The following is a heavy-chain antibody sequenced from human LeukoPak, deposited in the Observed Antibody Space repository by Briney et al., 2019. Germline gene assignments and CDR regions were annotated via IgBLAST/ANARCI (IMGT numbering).Heavy chain of an antibody. D-gene: IGHD3-3*01. V-gene: IGHV4-59*01. Sequence: PSGTLTLTCTVSGGSISSYYWSWIRQPPGKGLEWIGYIYYSGSTNYNPSLKSRVTISVDTSKNQFSLKLSSVTAADTAVYYCARVTGPYDFWSGFDPWGQGTLVTVSS. CDR3: ARVTGPYDFWSGFDP. J-gene: IGHJ5*02. CDR2: IYYSGST. CDR1: GGSISSYY.